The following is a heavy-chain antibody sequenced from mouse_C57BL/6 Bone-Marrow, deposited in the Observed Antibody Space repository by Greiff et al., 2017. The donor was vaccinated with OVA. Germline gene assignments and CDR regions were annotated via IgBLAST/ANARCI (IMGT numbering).Heavy chain of an antibody. D-gene: IGHD1-1*01. CDR3: SRGELRVAY. V-gene: IGHV1-81*01. CDR2: IYPRSGNT. Sequence: VQRVESGAELARPGASVKLSCKASGYTFTSYGISWVKQRTGQGLEWIGEIYPRSGNTYYNEKFKGKATLTADKSSSTAYMDLRSLTSVDSAVYFCSRGELRVAYWGQGTLVTVSA. J-gene: IGHJ3*01. CDR1: GYTFTSYG.